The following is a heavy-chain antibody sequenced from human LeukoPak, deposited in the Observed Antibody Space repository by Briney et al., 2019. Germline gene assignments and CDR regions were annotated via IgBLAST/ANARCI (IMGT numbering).Heavy chain of an antibody. V-gene: IGHV1-2*02. CDR3: ARSCGYYKTHFDY. D-gene: IGHD3-22*01. J-gene: IGHJ4*02. CDR2: INPNSGGT. Sequence: GASVKVSCKASGYTFTGYYMHWVRQAPGQGLEWMGWINPNSGGTNYAQKFQGRVTMTRDTSISTAYMELSRLRSDDTAVYYCARSCGYYKTHFDYWGQGTLVTVSS. CDR1: GYTFTGYY.